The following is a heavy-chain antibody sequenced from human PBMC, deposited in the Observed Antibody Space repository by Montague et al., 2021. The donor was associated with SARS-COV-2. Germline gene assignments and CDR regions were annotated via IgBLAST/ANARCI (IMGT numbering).Heavy chain of an antibody. CDR2: IYYSGST. Sequence: SETLSLTCTVSGGSISSSSYYWGWIRQPPGKGLDWIGGIYYSGSTYYNPSLKSRVTISVDTSKNQFSLKLSSVTAADTAVYYCAMRGGALDAFDIWGQGTMAIVSS. CDR3: AMRGGALDAFDI. CDR1: GGSISSSSYY. V-gene: IGHV4-39*01. D-gene: IGHD4-17*01. J-gene: IGHJ3*02.